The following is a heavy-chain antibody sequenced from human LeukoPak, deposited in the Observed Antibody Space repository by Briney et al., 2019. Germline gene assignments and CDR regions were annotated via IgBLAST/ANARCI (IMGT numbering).Heavy chain of an antibody. CDR2: INSDGINT. Sequence: GGSLRLSCAASGFTFSNYWMHWVRQAPGKGLVWVSRINSDGINTSYADSVKGRFTISRDNSKNTLYLQMNSLRAEDTAVYYCAKRGPGSPQSGKYYFDYWGQGTLVTVSS. J-gene: IGHJ4*02. CDR3: AKRGPGSPQSGKYYFDY. CDR1: GFTFSNYW. V-gene: IGHV3-74*01. D-gene: IGHD3-10*01.